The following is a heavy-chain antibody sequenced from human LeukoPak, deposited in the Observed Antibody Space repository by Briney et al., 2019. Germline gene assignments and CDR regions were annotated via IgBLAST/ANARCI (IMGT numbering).Heavy chain of an antibody. CDR3: ARADYGDYVWFDP. CDR1: GYTFTDYY. V-gene: IGHV1-2*02. CDR2: INPNSGGT. J-gene: IGHJ5*02. D-gene: IGHD4-17*01. Sequence: ASVKVSCKASGYTFTDYYMNWVRQAPGQGLEWMGWINPNSGGTNDAQKFQGRVTMTRDTSISTAYMELSRLRSDDTAVYYCARADYGDYVWFDPWGQGTLVTVSS.